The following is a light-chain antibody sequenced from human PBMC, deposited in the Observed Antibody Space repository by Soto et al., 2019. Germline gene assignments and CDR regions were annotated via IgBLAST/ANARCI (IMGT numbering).Light chain of an antibody. CDR3: QQYETYFRYT. J-gene: IGKJ2*01. V-gene: IGKV1-5*01. Sequence: DIQMTRSPSTLSASVGDRVTITCRASQTINSKLAWYQKKPGQAPKLLIFDGYNLESGVPSRFSGSGSGTEFTLSIGSLQPDDFATYYCQQYETYFRYTFGQGTKLDIK. CDR1: QTINSK. CDR2: DGY.